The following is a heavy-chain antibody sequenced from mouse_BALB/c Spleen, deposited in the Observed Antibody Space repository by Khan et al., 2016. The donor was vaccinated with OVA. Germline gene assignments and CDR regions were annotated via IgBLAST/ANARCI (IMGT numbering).Heavy chain of an antibody. CDR1: GYSFTGYF. CDR2: INPHIGET. Sequence: VRLQQSGPELVKPGASVKISCKASGYSFTGYFMSWVMQSHGKSLEWIGRINPHIGETLYNQKFKGKATLTVDESSSIAHMELRSLASEDSAVYYCTRIYGSDFDYWGQGTPLTVSS. CDR3: TRIYGSDFDY. J-gene: IGHJ2*01. D-gene: IGHD1-1*01. V-gene: IGHV1-20*02.